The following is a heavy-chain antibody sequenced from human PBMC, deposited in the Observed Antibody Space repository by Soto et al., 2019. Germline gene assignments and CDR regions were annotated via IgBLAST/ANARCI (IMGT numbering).Heavy chain of an antibody. CDR2: IIPIFGTA. D-gene: IGHD2-21*02. J-gene: IGHJ2*01. V-gene: IGHV1-69*12. Sequence: QVQLVQSGAEVKKPGSSVKVSCKASGGTFSSYAISWVRQAPGQGFEWMGGIIPIFGTANYAQKFQGRVTITADESTSTAYMELSSLRSEDTAVYYCARGTEYCGGDCYSGYWYFDLWGRGTLVTVSS. CDR3: ARGTEYCGGDCYSGYWYFDL. CDR1: GGTFSSYA.